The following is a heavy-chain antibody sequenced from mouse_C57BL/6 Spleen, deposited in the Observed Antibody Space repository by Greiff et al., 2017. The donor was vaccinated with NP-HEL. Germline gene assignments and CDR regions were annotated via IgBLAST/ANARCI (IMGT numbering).Heavy chain of an antibody. CDR2: ISGGGGNT. V-gene: IGHV5-9*01. Sequence: EVKVEESGGGLVKPGGSLKLSCAASGFTFSSYTMPWVRQTPEKRLEWVATISGGGGNTYYPDSVKGRFTISRDNAKNTLYLQMSSLRSEDTALYYCARRDYDPAWFAYWGQGTLVTVSA. D-gene: IGHD2-4*01. CDR1: GFTFSSYT. J-gene: IGHJ3*01. CDR3: ARRDYDPAWFAY.